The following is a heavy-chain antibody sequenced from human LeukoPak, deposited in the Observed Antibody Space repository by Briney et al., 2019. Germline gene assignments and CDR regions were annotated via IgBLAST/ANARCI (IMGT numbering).Heavy chain of an antibody. J-gene: IGHJ4*02. D-gene: IGHD3-3*01. CDR2: ISWDGGST. CDR3: AKDRGYYN. CDR1: RFTFDDYT. V-gene: IGHV3-43*01. Sequence: GGSLRLSCAASRFTFDDYTMHRVRQAPGKGLEWVSLISWDGGSTYYADSVKGRFTISRDNSKNSLYLQMNSLRTEDTALYYCAKDRGYYNWGQGTLVTVSS.